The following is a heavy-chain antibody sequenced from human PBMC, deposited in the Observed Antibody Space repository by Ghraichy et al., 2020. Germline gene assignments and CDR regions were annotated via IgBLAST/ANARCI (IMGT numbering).Heavy chain of an antibody. Sequence: GESLNISCKGSGYSFTSYYIGWVRQMPGKGLEWMGVFFPGDSDTTYSPSFQGQVTFSADKSTNTAYVQWSSLKASDTAVYYCARRGYNYGSYYFDYWGQGTLVTVSS. D-gene: IGHD1-1*01. CDR1: GYSFTSYY. CDR2: FFPGDSDT. J-gene: IGHJ4*02. CDR3: ARRGYNYGSYYFDY. V-gene: IGHV5-51*01.